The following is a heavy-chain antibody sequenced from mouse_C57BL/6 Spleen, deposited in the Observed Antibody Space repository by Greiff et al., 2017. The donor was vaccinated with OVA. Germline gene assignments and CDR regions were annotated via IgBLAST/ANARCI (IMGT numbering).Heavy chain of an antibody. CDR3: ARKGLTNYFDY. V-gene: IGHV1-64*01. J-gene: IGHJ2*01. CDR1: GYTFTSYW. D-gene: IGHD1-3*01. CDR2: IHPNSGST. Sequence: QVQLQQSGAELVKPGASVKLSCKASGYTFTSYWMHWVKQRPGQGLEWIGMIHPNSGSTNYNEKFKSKATLTVDKSSSTAYMQLSSLTSEDSAVYYCARKGLTNYFDYWGQGTTLTVSS.